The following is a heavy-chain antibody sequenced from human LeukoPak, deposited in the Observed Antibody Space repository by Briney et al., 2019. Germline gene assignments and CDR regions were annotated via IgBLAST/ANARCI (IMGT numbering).Heavy chain of an antibody. D-gene: IGHD4-17*01. CDR3: AASLGDPPFWFDP. CDR1: GFTFTSSA. J-gene: IGHJ5*02. CDR2: IVAGSGNT. Sequence: SVKVSCKASGFTFTSSAIQWVRQARGQRLEWIGWIVAGSGNTNYAQKFQERVTITRDMSTSTAYMELSSLRSEDTAVYYCAASLGDPPFWFDPWGQGTLVTVSS. V-gene: IGHV1-58*02.